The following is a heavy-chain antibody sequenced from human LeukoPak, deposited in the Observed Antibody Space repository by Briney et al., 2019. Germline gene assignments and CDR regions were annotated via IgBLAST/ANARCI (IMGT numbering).Heavy chain of an antibody. V-gene: IGHV3-53*01. CDR3: AKVKWKLIGYFDY. CDR2: IYSGGST. J-gene: IGHJ4*02. CDR1: GFTVSSNY. D-gene: IGHD1-20*01. Sequence: PGGSLRLSCAASGFTVSSNYMSWVRQAPGKGLEWVSVIYSGGSTYYADSVKGRFTISRDNSKNTLYLQMNSLRAEDTAVYFCAKVKWKLIGYFDYWGQGTLVTVSS.